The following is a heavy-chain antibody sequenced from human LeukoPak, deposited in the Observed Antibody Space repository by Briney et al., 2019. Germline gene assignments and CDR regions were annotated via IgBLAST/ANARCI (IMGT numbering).Heavy chain of an antibody. J-gene: IGHJ4*01. CDR3: TRGKPETVFDS. V-gene: IGHV4-59*12. CDR1: DGSISTDH. CDR2: MYYSGST. Sequence: SETLSLTCTVSDGSISTDHWSWIRQPPGKGLEWIGYMYYSGSTNYNPSLKTRVTISLDRSKDQFSLKLTSVTAADTAVYYCTRGKPETVFDSWGRGTLVTVSS.